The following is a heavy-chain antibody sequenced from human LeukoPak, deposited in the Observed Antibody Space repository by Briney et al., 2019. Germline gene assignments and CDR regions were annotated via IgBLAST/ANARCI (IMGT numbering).Heavy chain of an antibody. J-gene: IGHJ5*02. D-gene: IGHD6-6*01. CDR1: GFTVSSNY. Sequence: PGGSLRLSCAASGFTVSSNYMSWIRQPPGKGLEWIGEINHSGSTNYNPSLKSRVTISVDTSKNQFSLKLSSVTAADTAVYYCARGRRGARIAALRHSWFDPWGQGTLVTVSS. CDR3: ARGRRGARIAALRHSWFDP. CDR2: INHSGST. V-gene: IGHV4-34*01.